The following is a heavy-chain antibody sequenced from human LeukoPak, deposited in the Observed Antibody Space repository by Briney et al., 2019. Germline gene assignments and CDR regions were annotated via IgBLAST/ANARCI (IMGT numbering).Heavy chain of an antibody. CDR3: ARGYWWNYDY. CDR1: VFTFSDYS. CDR2: ISKDGSDK. Sequence: GGSLRLSCAASVFTFSDYSMHWVRQAPCKGREWVAVISKDGSDKYYPGSVRGRFTISRDNSKNTIYLQMDSLRAEDTAIYYCARGYWWNYDYWGQGTLVTVSS. J-gene: IGHJ4*02. D-gene: IGHD1-7*01. V-gene: IGHV3-30-3*01.